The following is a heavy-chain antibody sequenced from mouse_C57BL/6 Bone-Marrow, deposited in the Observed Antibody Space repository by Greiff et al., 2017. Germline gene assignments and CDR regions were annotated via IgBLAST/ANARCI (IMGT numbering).Heavy chain of an antibody. CDR3: ARNFGYDEGYYFDY. D-gene: IGHD2-2*01. CDR1: GFSLTSYG. Sequence: QVQLKESGPGLVQPSQSLSITCTVSGFSLTSYGVHWVRQSPGKGLEWLGVIWSGGSTDYNAAFISRLSISKDNSKSQVFFKMNSLQADDTAIYYCARNFGYDEGYYFDYWGQGTTLTVSA. J-gene: IGHJ2*01. CDR2: IWSGGST. V-gene: IGHV2-2*01.